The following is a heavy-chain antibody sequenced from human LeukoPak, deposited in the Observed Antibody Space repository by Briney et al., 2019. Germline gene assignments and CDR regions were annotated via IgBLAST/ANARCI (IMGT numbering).Heavy chain of an antibody. D-gene: IGHD3-9*01. J-gene: IGHJ4*02. V-gene: IGHV3-66*01. CDR3: ARAGDILTGYDLDY. CDR1: GFTFSSYA. Sequence: GGSLRLSCAASGFTFSSYAMHWVRQAPGKGLEWVSVIYSGGSTYYADSVKGRFTISRDNSKNTLYLQMNSLRAEDTAVYYCARAGDILTGYDLDYWGQGTLVTVSS. CDR2: IYSGGST.